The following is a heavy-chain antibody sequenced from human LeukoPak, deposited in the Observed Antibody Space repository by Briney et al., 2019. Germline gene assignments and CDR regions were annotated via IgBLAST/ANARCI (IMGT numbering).Heavy chain of an antibody. J-gene: IGHJ4*02. CDR2: IYYSGST. D-gene: IGHD2-2*01. CDR1: GVSISSGGYY. Sequence: SETLSLTCTVSGVSISSGGYYWGWIRQHPGKGLEWIGYIYYSGSTYYNPSLKSRVTISVDTSKNQFSLKLSSVTAADTAVYYCARDGGDHCSSTSCYFYWGQGTLVTVSS. V-gene: IGHV4-31*03. CDR3: ARDGGDHCSSTSCYFY.